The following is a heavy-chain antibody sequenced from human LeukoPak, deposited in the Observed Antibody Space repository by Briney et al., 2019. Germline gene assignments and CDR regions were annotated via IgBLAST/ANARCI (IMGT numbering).Heavy chain of an antibody. CDR1: GGSYSGYY. D-gene: IGHD6-25*01. CDR3: ARELGSGNWFDP. V-gene: IGHV4-34*01. CDR2: INHSGST. Sequence: SETLSLTCAVYGGSYSGYYWGWIRQPPGKGLEWIGEINHSGSTNYNPSLKSRVTISVDTSKNQFSLKLSSVTAADTAVYYCARELGSGNWFDPWGQGTLVTVSS. J-gene: IGHJ5*02.